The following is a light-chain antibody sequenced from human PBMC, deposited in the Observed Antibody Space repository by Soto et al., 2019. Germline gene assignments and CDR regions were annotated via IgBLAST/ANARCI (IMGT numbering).Light chain of an antibody. Sequence: QSVLTQPRSVSGSPGQSVTISCTGTSSDVGGSNYVSWYQQHPGKAPKLMIYDVRKRPSGVPARFSGSKSGNTASLTISGLQAEDEADYYCCSYAGSYTFVFGTGTKLTV. CDR2: DVR. CDR1: SSDVGGSNY. V-gene: IGLV2-11*01. J-gene: IGLJ1*01. CDR3: CSYAGSYTFV.